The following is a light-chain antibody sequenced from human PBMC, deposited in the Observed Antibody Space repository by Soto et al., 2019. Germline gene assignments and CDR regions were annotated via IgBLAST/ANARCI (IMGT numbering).Light chain of an antibody. Sequence: LTQPPSASGSPGQSVAISCTGTSSDVGGYNYVSWYQQHPGKAPKLMIYEVNKRPSGIPDRFSGSKSGNTASLTVSGRQAEDEADYYCSSYAGSSNVFGTGTKVTVL. CDR3: SSYAGSSNV. CDR2: EVN. CDR1: SSDVGGYNY. J-gene: IGLJ1*01. V-gene: IGLV2-8*01.